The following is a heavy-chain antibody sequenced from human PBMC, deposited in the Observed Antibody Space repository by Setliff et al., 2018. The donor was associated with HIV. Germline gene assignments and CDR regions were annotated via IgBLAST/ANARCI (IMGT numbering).Heavy chain of an antibody. D-gene: IGHD3-10*01. CDR3: ARDRTPLITPGDTKGFDI. Sequence: ASVKVSCKASGYTFISYYMHWVRQAPGQGLEWMGIINPSGGGASYAQKLQGRVTMTRDKSTGTVNMELSNLRSDDTAVYYCARDRTPLITPGDTKGFDIWGQGTMVTVSS. V-gene: IGHV1-46*04. CDR1: GYTFISYY. J-gene: IGHJ3*02. CDR2: INPSGGGA.